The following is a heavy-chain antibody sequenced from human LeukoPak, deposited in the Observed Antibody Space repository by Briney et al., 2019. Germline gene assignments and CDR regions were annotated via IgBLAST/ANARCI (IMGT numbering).Heavy chain of an antibody. D-gene: IGHD2-21*02. J-gene: IGHJ4*02. Sequence: GGSLRLSCAASGFIFSSYAMSWVRQAPGKGLEWVSTIGGSGGTTYYADSVKGRFTISRDNSKNTLYLQMNSLRAEDTATYYCAKELEGSCGSDCYGSLGLDYWGQGTLVTVSS. V-gene: IGHV3-23*01. CDR2: IGGSGGTT. CDR1: GFIFSSYA. CDR3: AKELEGSCGSDCYGSLGLDY.